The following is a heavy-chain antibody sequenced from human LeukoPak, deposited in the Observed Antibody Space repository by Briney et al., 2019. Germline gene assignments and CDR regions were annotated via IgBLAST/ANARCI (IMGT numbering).Heavy chain of an antibody. CDR3: ARGRSTFYYDSSGLLSY. CDR1: GGSISSYY. Sequence: PSETLSLTCTVSGGSISSYYWSWIRQPPGKGLEWIGYIYYSGSTNYNPSLKSRVTISVDTSKNQFSLKLSSVTAADTAVYYCARGRSTFYYDSSGLLSYWGQGTLVTVSS. J-gene: IGHJ4*02. CDR2: IYYSGST. D-gene: IGHD3-22*01. V-gene: IGHV4-59*12.